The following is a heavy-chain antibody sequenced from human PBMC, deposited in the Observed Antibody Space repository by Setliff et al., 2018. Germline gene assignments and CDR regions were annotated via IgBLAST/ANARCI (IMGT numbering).Heavy chain of an antibody. CDR2: INHSGST. CDR3: ARGRMRGSCSGPSCTYDPFDI. Sequence: SETLSLTCTVYGGSFSDYYWGWIRQPPGKGLEWIAEINHSGSTNYNPSLKSRVTISVDTSRNQFSLILRSVTAADTAVYYCARGRMRGSCSGPSCTYDPFDIWGQGTPVTVSS. D-gene: IGHD2-2*01. V-gene: IGHV4-34*01. CDR1: GGSFSDYY. J-gene: IGHJ3*02.